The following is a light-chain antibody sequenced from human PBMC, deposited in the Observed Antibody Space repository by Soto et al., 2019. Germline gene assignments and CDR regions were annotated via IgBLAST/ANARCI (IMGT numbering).Light chain of an antibody. CDR3: QQRGDWPLT. Sequence: EIVLTQSPVTLSLSPGERATLSCRASQSVSSYLAWYQQKPGQAPRLLIYDASNRATGIPARFSGSGSGTDFALTICSLEPEDFAVYYCQQRGDWPLTFGGGTKVDIK. CDR1: QSVSSY. V-gene: IGKV3-11*01. CDR2: DAS. J-gene: IGKJ4*01.